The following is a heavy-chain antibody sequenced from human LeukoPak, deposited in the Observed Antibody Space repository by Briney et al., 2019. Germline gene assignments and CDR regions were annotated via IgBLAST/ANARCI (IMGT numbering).Heavy chain of an antibody. D-gene: IGHD5-12*01. Sequence: PGRSLRLSCAASGFTFSSYAMSWVRQAPGKGLEWVSCISSGSNYIYYADSVKGRFTISRDNAKNSLYLQMNSLRAEDTALYYCARGYSGYEAADYWGQGTLVTVSS. CDR2: ISSGSNYI. V-gene: IGHV3-21*01. CDR3: ARGYSGYEAADY. J-gene: IGHJ4*02. CDR1: GFTFSSYA.